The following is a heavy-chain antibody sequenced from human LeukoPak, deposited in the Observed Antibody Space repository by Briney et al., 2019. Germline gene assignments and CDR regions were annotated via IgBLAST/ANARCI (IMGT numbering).Heavy chain of an antibody. CDR1: GGTFSSYA. V-gene: IGHV1-69*13. CDR3: ARGEWELLIFDY. D-gene: IGHD1-26*01. Sequence: AASVKVSCKASGGTFSSYAISWVRQAPGQGLEWMGEIIPIFGTANYAQKFQGRVTITADESTSTAYMELSSLRSEDTAVYYCARGEWELLIFDYWGQGTLVTVSS. CDR2: IIPIFGTA. J-gene: IGHJ4*02.